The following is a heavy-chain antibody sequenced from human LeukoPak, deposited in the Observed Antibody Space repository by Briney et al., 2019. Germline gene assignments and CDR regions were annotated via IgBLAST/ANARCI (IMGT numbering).Heavy chain of an antibody. J-gene: IGHJ4*02. CDR3: ARDVSVVVVPAAALDY. V-gene: IGHV1-2*02. CDR2: INPNSGGT. Sequence: GASVKVSCKASGYTFTGYYMHWVRQAPGQGVEWMGWINPNSGGTNYAQKIQGRVTMTRDTSISTAYMELSRLRSDDTAVYYCARDVSVVVVPAAALDYWGQGTLVTVSS. D-gene: IGHD2-2*01. CDR1: GYTFTGYY.